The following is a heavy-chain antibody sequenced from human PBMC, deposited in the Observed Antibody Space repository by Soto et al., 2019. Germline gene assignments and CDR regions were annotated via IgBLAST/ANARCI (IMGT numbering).Heavy chain of an antibody. CDR1: GGTFSSYT. CDR2: IIPILGIA. V-gene: IGHV1-69*02. D-gene: IGHD3-10*01. Sequence: SVKVSCKASGGTFSSYTISWVRQAPGQGLEWMGRIIPILGIANYAQKFQGRVTITADKSTSTAYMELSSLRSEDTAVYYCARDYYGSGSTRGGNWFDPWGQGTLVTGSS. J-gene: IGHJ5*02. CDR3: ARDYYGSGSTRGGNWFDP.